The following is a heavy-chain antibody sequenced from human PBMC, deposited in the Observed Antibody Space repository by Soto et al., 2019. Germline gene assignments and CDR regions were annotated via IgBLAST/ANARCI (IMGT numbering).Heavy chain of an antibody. CDR3: ASRERVDAFDI. CDR1: GGTFSSYA. V-gene: IGHV1-69*01. D-gene: IGHD1-26*01. CDR2: IIPILGSA. J-gene: IGHJ3*02. Sequence: QVQLVQSGAAVKKPGSSVKVSCKASGGTFSSYAISWVRQAPGQGLEWMGGIIPILGSANYAQKFQDRVTITADESTTTTYMELSSLRSEDAAVYYCASRERVDAFDIWGQGTMVTVSS.